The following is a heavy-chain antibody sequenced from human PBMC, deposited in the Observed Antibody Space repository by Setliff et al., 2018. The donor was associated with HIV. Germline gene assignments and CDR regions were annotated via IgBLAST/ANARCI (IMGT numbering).Heavy chain of an antibody. CDR1: GFNFDDYS. Sequence: GGSLRLSCAASGFNFDDYSMHWVRQSPGKGPEWVAGVTWNSGAVGYADSVKGRFTISRDNAKNSLYLQMNRLRLEDTALYHCVKDYVVRGGKWDAFHIWGQGTVVTVSS. CDR2: VTWNSGAV. J-gene: IGHJ3*02. CDR3: VKDYVVRGGKWDAFHI. V-gene: IGHV3-9*01. D-gene: IGHD3-10*01.